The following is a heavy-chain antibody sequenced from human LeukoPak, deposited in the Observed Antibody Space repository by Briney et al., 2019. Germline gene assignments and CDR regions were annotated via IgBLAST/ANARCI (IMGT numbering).Heavy chain of an antibody. Sequence: GGSLRLSCAASGFTFSSYEMNWVRQAPGKGVEWVSYISSSGSTMYYADSVKGRFTISRDNAKNSLYLQMNSLRAEDTAVYYCAELGITMIGGVWGKGTTVTISS. D-gene: IGHD3-10*02. V-gene: IGHV3-48*03. CDR3: AELGITMIGGV. J-gene: IGHJ6*04. CDR1: GFTFSSYE. CDR2: ISSSGSTM.